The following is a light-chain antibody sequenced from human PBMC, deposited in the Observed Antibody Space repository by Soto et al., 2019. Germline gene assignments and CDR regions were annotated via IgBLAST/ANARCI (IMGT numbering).Light chain of an antibody. CDR3: ATWDDSLNGWV. CDR2: EVS. CDR1: TSNVGGFNL. J-gene: IGLJ3*02. Sequence: QSALTQPASVSGSLGQSINISCTGTTSNVGGFNLVSWYQQHRGKAPKVILYEVSRRPSGVPDRFSGSKSGTSASLAISGLQSEDEADYYCATWDDSLNGWVFGGGTKLTVL. V-gene: IGLV2-14*02.